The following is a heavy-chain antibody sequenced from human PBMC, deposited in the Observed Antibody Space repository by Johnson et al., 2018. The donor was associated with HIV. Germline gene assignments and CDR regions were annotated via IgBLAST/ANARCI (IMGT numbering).Heavy chain of an antibody. J-gene: IGHJ3*02. Sequence: VQLVESGGDLVQPGGSLRLSCVVSGFTVSSNYMSWVRQAPGKGLEWVSVLHSGGSTSYADSVKGRFTISRDNCNNTLHLQMNSLRPDDTAVYYCARDRRLADAFDILGQGTMVTGSS. V-gene: IGHV3-66*02. CDR2: LHSGGST. CDR1: GFTVSSNY. D-gene: IGHD5-12*01. CDR3: ARDRRLADAFDI.